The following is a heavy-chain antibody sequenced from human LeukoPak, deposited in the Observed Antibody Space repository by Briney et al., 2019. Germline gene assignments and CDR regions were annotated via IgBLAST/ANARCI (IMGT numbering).Heavy chain of an antibody. CDR2: IYSGGST. J-gene: IGHJ5*02. D-gene: IGHD1-26*01. V-gene: IGHV3-53*01. CDR3: ARLGLLRGNWFDP. Sequence: GGSLRLSCAASGFTVSSNYTSWVRQAPGKGLEWVSVIYSGGSTYYADSVKGRFTISRDNSKNTLYLQMNSLRAEDTAVYYCARLGLLRGNWFDPWGQGTLVTVSS. CDR1: GFTVSSNY.